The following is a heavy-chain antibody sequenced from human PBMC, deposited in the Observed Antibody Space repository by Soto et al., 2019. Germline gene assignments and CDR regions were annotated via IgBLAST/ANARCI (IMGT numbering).Heavy chain of an antibody. CDR1: GFTFDDYA. V-gene: IGHV3-9*01. CDR3: AKDLRAVAVSGMDV. Sequence: GGSLRLSCAASGFTFDDYAMHWVRQAPGKGLEWVSGISWNSGSIGYADSVKGRFTISRDNAKNSLYLQMNSLRAEDTALYYCAKDLRAVAVSGMDVWGQGTTVTVSS. D-gene: IGHD6-19*01. CDR2: ISWNSGSI. J-gene: IGHJ6*02.